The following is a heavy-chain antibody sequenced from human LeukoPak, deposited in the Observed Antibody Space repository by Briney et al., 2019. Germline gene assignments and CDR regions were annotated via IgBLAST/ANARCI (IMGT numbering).Heavy chain of an antibody. CDR2: MNPNNGNT. V-gene: IGHV1-8*02. Sequence: GASVKVSCKASGGTFSSYAISWVRQATGQGLEWMGWMNPNNGNTGYAQTFQGRVTMTRDTFTSTAYMELRSLTSEDTAVYYCVRDGEGLAISVNYWFDLWGQGTLVTVSS. CDR3: VRDGEGLAISVNYWFDL. D-gene: IGHD3-10*01. CDR1: GGTFSSYA. J-gene: IGHJ5*02.